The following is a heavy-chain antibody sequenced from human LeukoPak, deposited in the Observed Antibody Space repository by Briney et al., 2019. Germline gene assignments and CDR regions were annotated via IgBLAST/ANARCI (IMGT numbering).Heavy chain of an antibody. CDR3: ARRGQTTACSLDL. Sequence: PSETLSLTCFASGESVTNYLGVHHCWTWIRQAAGKGLERIGQICNSGNNMRSTSLKSRVTISLDTSQNHFSLILTSVAAADTAVYYCARRGQTTACSLDLWGQGILVTVSS. D-gene: IGHD1-14*01. CDR2: ICNSGNN. CDR1: GESVTNYLGVHHC. V-gene: IGHV4-61*10. J-gene: IGHJ5*02.